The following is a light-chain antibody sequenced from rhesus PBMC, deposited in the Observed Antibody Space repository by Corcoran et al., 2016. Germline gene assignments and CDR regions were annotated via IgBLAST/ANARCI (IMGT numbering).Light chain of an antibody. Sequence: DIVMTQSPVTLSLSPGETATLSCRASESVGSYLAWYQQKPGQAPKLLVHSAYFRATGIPDRVSGSGSRTEFTLTISSLEPEDVGVYHCQQYNDLLTFGGGTKVEIK. CDR3: QQYNDLLT. V-gene: IGKV3-40*03. CDR1: ESVGSY. CDR2: SAY. J-gene: IGKJ4*01.